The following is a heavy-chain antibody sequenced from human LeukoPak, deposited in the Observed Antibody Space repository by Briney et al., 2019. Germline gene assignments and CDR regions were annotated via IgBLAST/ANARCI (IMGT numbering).Heavy chain of an antibody. CDR2: ISGSGGST. CDR3: AKDYYDSSGYPFDC. D-gene: IGHD3-22*01. J-gene: IGHJ4*02. V-gene: IGHV3-23*01. CDR1: GFTFSSYA. Sequence: GGSLRLSCAASGFTFSSYAMSWVRQAPGKGLGWVSAISGSGGSTYYADSVKGRFTISRDSSKNTLYLQMNSLRAEDTAVYYCAKDYYDSSGYPFDCWGQGTLVTVSS.